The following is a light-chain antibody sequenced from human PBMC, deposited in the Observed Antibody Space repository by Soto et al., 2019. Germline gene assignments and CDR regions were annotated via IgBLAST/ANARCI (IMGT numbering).Light chain of an antibody. J-gene: IGLJ1*01. V-gene: IGLV2-8*01. CDR2: EVS. CDR1: SSDVGGYNY. Sequence: QSVLTQPPSASGSPGQPVTISCTGTSSDVGGYNYVSWYQQHPGKAPKLMIYEVSKRPSGVPDRFSGSKSGNTASLTVSGLQAEDEADYYCSSYAGSNNFVFGTGTKV. CDR3: SSYAGSNNFV.